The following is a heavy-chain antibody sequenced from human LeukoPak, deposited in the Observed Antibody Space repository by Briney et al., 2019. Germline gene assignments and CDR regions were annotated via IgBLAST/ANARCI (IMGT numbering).Heavy chain of an antibody. Sequence: SETLSLTCTAASGSISCDYWRWIRQPPGKGLEWIGYIYYSGSTNYNPSLKSRVTISVDTSKNQFSLKLSSVTAADTAVYYCARQRLTVTTFRFDPWGQGTLVTVSS. D-gene: IGHD4-17*01. J-gene: IGHJ5*02. V-gene: IGHV4-59*08. CDR3: ARQRLTVTTFRFDP. CDR1: SGSISCDY. CDR2: IYYSGST.